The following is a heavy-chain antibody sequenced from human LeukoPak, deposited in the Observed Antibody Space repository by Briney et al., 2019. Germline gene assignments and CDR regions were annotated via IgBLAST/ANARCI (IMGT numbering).Heavy chain of an antibody. D-gene: IGHD3-9*01. CDR3: AHSPSSDIGHDAFDI. V-gene: IGHV2-5*02. J-gene: IGHJ3*02. Sequence: SGPTLMKPTQTLTLTCTFSGFSLSTSGVGVGWIRQPPGKALEWLALIYWDDDKRYSPSLKSRLTITKDTSKNQVVLTMTNMDPVDTATYYCAHSPSSDIGHDAFDIWGQGTMVTVSS. CDR1: GFSLSTSGVG. CDR2: IYWDDDK.